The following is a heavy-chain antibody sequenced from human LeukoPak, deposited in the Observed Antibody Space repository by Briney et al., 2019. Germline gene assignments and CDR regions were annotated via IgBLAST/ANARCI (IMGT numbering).Heavy chain of an antibody. J-gene: IGHJ4*02. CDR2: IYTSGST. D-gene: IGHD3-3*01. CDR3: ARDGVGPTIDY. V-gene: IGHV4-61*02. CDR1: GGSISSGSYY. Sequence: SETLSLTCTVSGGSISSGSYYWSWIRQPAGKGLEWIGRIYTSGSTNYNPSLKSRVTISVDTSKNQFSLKLSSVTAADTAVYYCARDGVGPTIDYWGQGTLVTVSS.